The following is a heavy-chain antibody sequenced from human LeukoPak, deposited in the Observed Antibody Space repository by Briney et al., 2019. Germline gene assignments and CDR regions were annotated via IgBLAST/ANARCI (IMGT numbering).Heavy chain of an antibody. J-gene: IGHJ4*02. D-gene: IGHD5-12*01. Sequence: ASVKVSCKASGYTFTGYYMHWVRQAPGQGLEWMGWINPNSGGTNYAQKFQGRVTMTRDTSISTAYMEPSRLRSDDTAVYYCARDPGYSGYGGPDYWGQGTLVTVSS. CDR1: GYTFTGYY. V-gene: IGHV1-2*02. CDR2: INPNSGGT. CDR3: ARDPGYSGYGGPDY.